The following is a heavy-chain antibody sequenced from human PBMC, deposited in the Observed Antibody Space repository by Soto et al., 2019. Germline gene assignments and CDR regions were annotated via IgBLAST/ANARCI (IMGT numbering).Heavy chain of an antibody. D-gene: IGHD3-3*01. CDR2: INAGNGNT. CDR3: ARARITIFGVVIINDAFDI. V-gene: IGHV1-3*01. Sequence: ASVKVSCKASGYTFTSYAMHWVRQAPGQRLEWMGWINAGNGNTKYSQKFQGRVTITRDTSASTAYMELSSLRSEDTAVYYCARARITIFGVVIINDAFDIWGQGTMVTVSS. CDR1: GYTFTSYA. J-gene: IGHJ3*02.